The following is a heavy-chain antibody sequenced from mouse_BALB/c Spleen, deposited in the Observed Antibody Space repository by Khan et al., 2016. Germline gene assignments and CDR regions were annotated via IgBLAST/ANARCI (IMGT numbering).Heavy chain of an antibody. V-gene: IGHV14-3*02. Sequence: VQLKQSGAELVKPGASVKLSCTASGFNIKDTYMHWVKQRPEQGLEWIGRIDPANGNTKYDPKFQGKATITADTSSNTAYLQLSSLKSEDTAVYYCASLLWYFDYWGQGTTLTVSS. CDR1: GFNIKDTY. D-gene: IGHD2-10*01. CDR2: IDPANGNT. J-gene: IGHJ2*01. CDR3: ASLLWYFDY.